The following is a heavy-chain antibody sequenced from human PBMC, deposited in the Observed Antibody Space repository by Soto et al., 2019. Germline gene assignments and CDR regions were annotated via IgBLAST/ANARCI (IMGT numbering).Heavy chain of an antibody. J-gene: IGHJ6*02. CDR2: IIPILGIA. D-gene: IGHD3-22*01. CDR3: ARAGVHYDSSGSVVINDYGMDV. V-gene: IGHV1-69*04. CDR1: GYTFTSYD. Sequence: WASVKVSCKASGYTFTSYDISWVRQAPGQGLEWMGRIIPILGIANYAQKFQGRVTITADKSTSTAYMELSSLRSEDTAVYYCARAGVHYDSSGSVVINDYGMDVWGQGTTVTVSS.